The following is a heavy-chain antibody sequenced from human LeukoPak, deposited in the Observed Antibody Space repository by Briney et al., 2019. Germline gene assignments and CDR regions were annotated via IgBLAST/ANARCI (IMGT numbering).Heavy chain of an antibody. D-gene: IGHD5-18*01. Sequence: SETLSLTCTVSGGSISSGGYYWSWIRQPPGKGLEWIGYIYYSGSTYYNPSLKSRVTISVDTSKNQFSLKLSSVTAADTAVYYCARLRGYNYGYNIDYWGQGALVTVSS. CDR1: GGSISSGGYY. CDR2: IYYSGST. CDR3: ARLRGYNYGYNIDY. V-gene: IGHV4-30-4*01. J-gene: IGHJ4*02.